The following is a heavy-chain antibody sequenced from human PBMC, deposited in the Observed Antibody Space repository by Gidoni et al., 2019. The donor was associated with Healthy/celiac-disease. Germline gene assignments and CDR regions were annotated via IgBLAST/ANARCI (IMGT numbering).Heavy chain of an antibody. Sequence: EVQLVESGGGLVQPGGSLRLSCAASGFTFSSDEMNWVRQAPGKGLEWVSYISSSGSTIYYADSVKGRFTISRDNAKNSLYLQMNSLRAEDTAVYYCARTKVGSTSWVGDYYYGMDVWGQGTTVTVSS. CDR1: GFTFSSDE. CDR2: ISSSGSTI. V-gene: IGHV3-48*03. D-gene: IGHD2-2*01. J-gene: IGHJ6*02. CDR3: ARTKVGSTSWVGDYYYGMDV.